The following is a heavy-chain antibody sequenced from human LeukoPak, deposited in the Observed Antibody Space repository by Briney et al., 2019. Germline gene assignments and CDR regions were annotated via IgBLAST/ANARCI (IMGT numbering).Heavy chain of an antibody. Sequence: GESLRLSCAASGFTFSSYWMHWVRQAPGKGLVWLSRIDGGGISPMYADSVKGRFTISRDNAKNTLFLQMNSLRAEDTAVYYCARGCLYCTSTSWLDIWGQGTVVTVSS. D-gene: IGHD2/OR15-2a*01. CDR1: GFTFSSYW. CDR3: ARGCLYCTSTSWLDI. J-gene: IGHJ3*02. CDR2: IDGGGISP. V-gene: IGHV3-74*03.